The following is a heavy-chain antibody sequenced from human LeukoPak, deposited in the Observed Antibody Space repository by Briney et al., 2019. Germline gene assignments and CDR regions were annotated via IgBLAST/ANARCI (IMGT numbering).Heavy chain of an antibody. Sequence: GRSLRLSCAATGFTFSNYAIHWGRQAPGKGLEWVAFISDDGSRQHYADSVKGRFTISRDNSKNTLNLQMNSLRAEDTAVYCCVKDRTGTYTLDYWGQGTLVTVSS. D-gene: IGHD3-10*01. CDR3: VKDRTGTYTLDY. CDR1: GFTFSNYA. CDR2: ISDDGSRQ. V-gene: IGHV3-30-3*01. J-gene: IGHJ4*02.